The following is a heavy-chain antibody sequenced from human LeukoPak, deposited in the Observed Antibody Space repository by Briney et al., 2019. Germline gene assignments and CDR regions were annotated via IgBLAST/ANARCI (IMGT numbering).Heavy chain of an antibody. CDR1: GDSVSIYY. V-gene: IGHV4-59*02. Sequence: TSETLSLTCTVDGDSVSIYYWSWIRQPPGKGLEWIGYIYYRGNTNYNPSLKSRVTMAVDTSKNQFSLKVSSVTAADTAVYYCARAGNNWSFDYWGQGTLITVSS. CDR2: IYYRGNT. J-gene: IGHJ4*02. D-gene: IGHD1-1*01. CDR3: ARAGNNWSFDY.